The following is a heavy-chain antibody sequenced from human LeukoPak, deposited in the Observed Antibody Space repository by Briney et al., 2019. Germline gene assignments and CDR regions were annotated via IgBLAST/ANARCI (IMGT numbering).Heavy chain of an antibody. Sequence: GGSLRLSCAASGFTFSSYSMNWVRQAPGKGLEWVSSISSSSSYIYYADSVKGRFTISRDNAKNSLYLQMNSLRAEDTAVYYCARGGYSHGYEGFDYWGQGTLVTVSS. D-gene: IGHD5-18*01. J-gene: IGHJ4*02. CDR2: ISSSSSYI. CDR1: GFTFSSYS. CDR3: ARGGYSHGYEGFDY. V-gene: IGHV3-21*01.